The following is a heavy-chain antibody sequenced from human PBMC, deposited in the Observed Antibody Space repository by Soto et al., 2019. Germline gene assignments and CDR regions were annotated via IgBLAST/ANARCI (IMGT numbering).Heavy chain of an antibody. CDR3: ARANYYGSPGDFDY. CDR1: GFTFSSYS. Sequence: EVQLVESGGGLVQPGGSLRLSCAASGFTFSSYSMNWVRQAPGKGLEWVSYISSSSSTIYYADSVKVRFTISRDNAKNSLYLQINSPRAEDTAVYYCARANYYGSPGDFDYWGQGTLVTVSS. D-gene: IGHD3-10*01. CDR2: ISSSSSTI. V-gene: IGHV3-48*01. J-gene: IGHJ4*02.